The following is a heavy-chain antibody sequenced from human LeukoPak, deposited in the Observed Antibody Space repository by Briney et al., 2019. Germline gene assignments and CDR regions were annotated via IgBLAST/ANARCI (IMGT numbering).Heavy chain of an antibody. Sequence: GGSLRLSCAASGFTFSSNYMSWVRQAPGKGLEWVSVIYSGGSTYYADSVKGRFTISRDNSKNTLYLQMNSLRAEDTAVYYCAKDLGASNSYPHYFENWGQGTLVTVSS. CDR3: AKDLGASNSYPHYFEN. CDR2: IYSGGST. V-gene: IGHV3-66*01. D-gene: IGHD2/OR15-2a*01. J-gene: IGHJ4*02. CDR1: GFTFSSNY.